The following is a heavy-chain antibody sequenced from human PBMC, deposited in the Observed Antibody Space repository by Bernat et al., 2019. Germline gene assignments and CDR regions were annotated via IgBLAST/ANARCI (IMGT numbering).Heavy chain of an antibody. J-gene: IGHJ4*02. V-gene: IGHV3-30*18. D-gene: IGHD3-10*01. Sequence: QVQLVESGGGVVQPGRSLRLSCAASGFTFSSYGMHWVRQAPGKGLEWVAVISYDGSNKYYADSVKGRFTISRDNSKNTLYLQMNSLRAEDTAVYYCAKDDPPPGAEVDYWGQGTLVTVSS. CDR3: AKDDPPPGAEVDY. CDR2: ISYDGSNK. CDR1: GFTFSSYG.